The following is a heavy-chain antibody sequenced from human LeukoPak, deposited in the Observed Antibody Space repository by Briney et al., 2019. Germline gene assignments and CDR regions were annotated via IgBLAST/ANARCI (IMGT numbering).Heavy chain of an antibody. J-gene: IGHJ6*02. D-gene: IGHD3-22*01. Sequence: PGGSLRLSCAASGFTFNTHAMSWVRQAPGKGLEWVSRIDDSGVIRSYADSVKGRFTISRDNSKKTLTLQMNSLRAEDTAVYYCAKRLKRNYYYHYAMDVWGQGTTVTVSS. CDR2: IDDSGVIR. V-gene: IGHV3-23*01. CDR1: GFTFNTHA. CDR3: AKRLKRNYYYHYAMDV.